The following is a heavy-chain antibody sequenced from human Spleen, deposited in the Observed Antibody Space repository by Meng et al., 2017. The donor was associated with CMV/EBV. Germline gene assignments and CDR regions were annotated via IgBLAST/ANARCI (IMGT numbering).Heavy chain of an antibody. CDR3: AKLGVRWETNDY. CDR2: IYSGGST. D-gene: IGHD1-26*01. CDR1: GFIVSSNY. J-gene: IGHJ4*02. Sequence: GESLKISCAASGFIVSSNYMSWVRQAPGKGLEWVSVIYSGGSTLYADSVKGRFTISRDNSKDTLFLQMNSLRAEDTAVYYCAKLGVRWETNDYWGQGMLVTVSS. V-gene: IGHV3-53*01.